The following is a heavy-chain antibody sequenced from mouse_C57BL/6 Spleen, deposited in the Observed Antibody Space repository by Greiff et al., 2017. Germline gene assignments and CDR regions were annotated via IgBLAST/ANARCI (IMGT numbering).Heavy chain of an antibody. J-gene: IGHJ1*03. V-gene: IGHV3-1*01. CDR3: ARVGDYYGSSYGWYFDV. D-gene: IGHD1-1*01. CDR1: GYSITSGYD. CDR2: ISYSGST. Sequence: EVHLVESGPGMVKPSQSLSLTCTVTGYSITSGYDWHWIRHFPGNKLEWMGYISYSGSTNYNPSLKSRISITHDTSKNHFFLKLNSVTTEDTATYYCARVGDYYGSSYGWYFDVWGTGTTVTVSS.